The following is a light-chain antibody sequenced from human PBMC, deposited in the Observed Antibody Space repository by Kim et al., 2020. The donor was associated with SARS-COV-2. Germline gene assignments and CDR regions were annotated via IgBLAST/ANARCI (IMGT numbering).Light chain of an antibody. J-gene: IGKJ4*01. CDR2: LGS. V-gene: IGKV2-28*01. CDR1: ESLLHNNRFNY. Sequence: DIVMTQSPLSLPVTPGEPASISCRSSESLLHNNRFNYLDWYVQKPGQSPQLLIYLGSARASGVPDRFSGSGSGTDFTLSISRVEAEDAGIYYCMQGRQTPPTFGGGTKLEI. CDR3: MQGRQTPPT.